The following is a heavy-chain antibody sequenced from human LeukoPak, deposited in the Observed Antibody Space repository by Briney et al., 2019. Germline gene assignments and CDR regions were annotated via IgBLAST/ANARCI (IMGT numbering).Heavy chain of an antibody. Sequence: SETLSLTCAVSGVSMRTYYWSWIRQSAGKGLEWIGRVYSSGSANYNPSLKSRLTMAVDTSKNQISLKLTSVTAADTAVYYCARDSGFWTFDPWGQGALVTVSS. CDR1: GVSMRTYY. V-gene: IGHV4-4*07. CDR3: ARDSGFWTFDP. CDR2: VYSSGSA. J-gene: IGHJ5*02. D-gene: IGHD3/OR15-3a*01.